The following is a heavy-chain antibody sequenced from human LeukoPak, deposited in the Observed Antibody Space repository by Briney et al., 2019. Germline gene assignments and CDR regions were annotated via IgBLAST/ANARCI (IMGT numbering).Heavy chain of an antibody. D-gene: IGHD3-22*01. CDR2: IFQSGTT. J-gene: IGHJ5*01. CDR1: GYSISSGHF. Sequence: SETLSLTCAVSGYSISSGHFWGWIRQPPGKGLEWIGSIFQSGTTYYNPSLKSRVTISVDTSKNHFSLKLSSVTAADTAVYYCARHVSYNIIGSHWGGFDSWGQGTLVTVSS. V-gene: IGHV4-38-2*01. CDR3: ARHVSYNIIGSHWGGFDS.